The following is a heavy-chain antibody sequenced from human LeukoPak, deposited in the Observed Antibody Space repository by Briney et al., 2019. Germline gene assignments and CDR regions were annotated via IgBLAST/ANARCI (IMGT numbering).Heavy chain of an antibody. D-gene: IGHD4-23*01. CDR2: ISAYNGNT. V-gene: IGHV1-18*01. Sequence: ASVKVSCKASGYTFTSYGISWVRQAPGQGLEWMGWISAYNGNTNYAQKLQGRATMTTDTSTSTAYMELRSLRSDDTAVYYCARVVTVVTSRYFDYWGQGTLVTVSS. J-gene: IGHJ4*02. CDR3: ARVVTVVTSRYFDY. CDR1: GYTFTSYG.